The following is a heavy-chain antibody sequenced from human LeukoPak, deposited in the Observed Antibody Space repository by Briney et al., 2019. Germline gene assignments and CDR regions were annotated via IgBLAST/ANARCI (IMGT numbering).Heavy chain of an antibody. CDR1: GGSFSNYY. D-gene: IGHD6-25*01. J-gene: IGHJ4*02. Sequence: SETLSLTCAVYGGSFSNYYWTWIRQPPGKGLEWIGEINHSGSTNYNPSLKSRVTISLDRDKSQFSLKLTSVTAADTAVYYCARERATSGRCRFDFWGQGTLVTVSS. CDR2: INHSGST. V-gene: IGHV4-34*01. CDR3: ARERATSGRCRFDF.